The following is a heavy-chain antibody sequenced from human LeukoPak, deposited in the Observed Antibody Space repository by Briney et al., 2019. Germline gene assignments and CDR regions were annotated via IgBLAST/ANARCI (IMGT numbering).Heavy chain of an antibody. CDR3: AGVGYYSSGPFSYFDY. D-gene: IGHD3-10*01. J-gene: IGHJ4*02. CDR1: GFTFSSYG. V-gene: IGHV3-30*03. CDR2: ISYDGSNE. Sequence: GGSLRLSCAASGFTFSSYGMHWVRQAPGKGLEWVAVISYDGSNEYYADSVKGRFTISRDRSEDTLYLQMNSLRVEDTAVYYCAGVGYYSSGPFSYFDYWGQGTLVTVSS.